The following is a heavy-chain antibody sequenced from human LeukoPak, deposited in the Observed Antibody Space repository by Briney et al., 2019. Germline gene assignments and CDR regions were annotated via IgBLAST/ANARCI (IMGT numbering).Heavy chain of an antibody. J-gene: IGHJ1*01. CDR3: AKTPGPGFQH. CDR2: ISYDGSNK. Sequence: PGGSLRLSCAASGFTFSSYGMHWVRRAPGKGLEWVAVISYDGSNKYYADSVKGRFTISRDNSKNTLYLQMNSLRAEDTAVYYCAKTPGPGFQHWGQGTLVTVSS. V-gene: IGHV3-30*18. CDR1: GFTFSSYG.